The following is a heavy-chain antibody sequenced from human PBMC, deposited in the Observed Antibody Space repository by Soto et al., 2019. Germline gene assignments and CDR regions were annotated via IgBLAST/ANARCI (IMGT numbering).Heavy chain of an antibody. Sequence: QVQLVQSGAAVKKPGSSLKVSCTASGGILNNYAISWLRQAPGQGLEWMGGIITAFGPAIYAQKVQGRVSLSADESTQSAHMDLSSLRSGDTAVYYCAAGGSWARLDNWGQGTLVTVSS. CDR1: GGILNNYA. J-gene: IGHJ4*02. D-gene: IGHD6-13*01. CDR3: AAGGSWARLDN. CDR2: IITAFGPA. V-gene: IGHV1-69*01.